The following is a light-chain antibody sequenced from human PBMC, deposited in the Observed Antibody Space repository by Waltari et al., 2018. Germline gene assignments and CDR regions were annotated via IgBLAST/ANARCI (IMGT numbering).Light chain of an antibody. J-gene: IGKJ1*01. V-gene: IGKV4-1*01. CDR2: WAA. CDR3: QQYYTTPLT. CDR1: QSLLYSSNNKNS. Sequence: DIVMTQSPDSLAVSLGERATINCKSSQSLLYSSNNKNSLTWYPQKPGQPPKLLLYWAATRGSGVPDRFSGSGSGTDFTLTISSLQAEDVAVYYCQQYYTTPLTFGQGTKVEIK.